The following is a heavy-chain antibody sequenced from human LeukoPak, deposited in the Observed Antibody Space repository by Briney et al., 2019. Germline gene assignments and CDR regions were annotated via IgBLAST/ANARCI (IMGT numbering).Heavy chain of an antibody. D-gene: IGHD3-22*01. CDR1: GFTFSRYW. CDR3: ARVLSGSWDWFDP. CDR2: INPDGSTT. J-gene: IGHJ5*02. Sequence: GGSLRLSCAASGFTFSRYWIHWVRQAPGKGLEWVSRINPDGSTTTYADSEKGRFTISRDNAKNTVYLQMNSLRAEDTAVYYCARVLSGSWDWFDPWGQGTLVTVSS. V-gene: IGHV3-74*01.